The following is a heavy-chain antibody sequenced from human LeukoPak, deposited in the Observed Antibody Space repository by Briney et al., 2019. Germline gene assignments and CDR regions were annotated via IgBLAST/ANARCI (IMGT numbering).Heavy chain of an antibody. D-gene: IGHD2-2*02. Sequence: SETLSLTCTVSGGSISSSSYYWGWIRQPPGKGLEWIGSIYYSGSTYYNPSLKSRVTISVDTSKNQFSLKLSSVTAADTAVYYCASLRQYQLPYYYYYYMDVWGKGTTVTVSS. CDR3: ASLRQYQLPYYYYYYMDV. CDR1: GGSISSSSYY. J-gene: IGHJ6*03. V-gene: IGHV4-39*01. CDR2: IYYSGST.